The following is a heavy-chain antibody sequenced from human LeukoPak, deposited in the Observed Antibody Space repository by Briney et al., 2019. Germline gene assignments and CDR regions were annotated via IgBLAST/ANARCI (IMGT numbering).Heavy chain of an antibody. CDR2: INPHSGGT. CDR1: GYTFTDYY. J-gene: IGHJ4*02. Sequence: ASVKVSCKASGYTFTDYYIHWVRQAPGQGLEWMGWINPHSGGTNYAQKFQGRVTMTRDTSISTAYMELSRLRSDDTAVYYCAREGPDPTYCSGGSCYSIDYWGQGTLVTVSS. D-gene: IGHD2-15*01. V-gene: IGHV1-2*02. CDR3: AREGPDPTYCSGGSCYSIDY.